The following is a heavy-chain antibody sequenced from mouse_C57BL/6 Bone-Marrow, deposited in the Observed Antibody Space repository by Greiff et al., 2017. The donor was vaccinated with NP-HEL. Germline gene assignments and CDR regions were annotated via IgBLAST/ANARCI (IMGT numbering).Heavy chain of an antibody. D-gene: IGHD4-1*01. CDR2: IHPSDSDT. J-gene: IGHJ2*01. V-gene: IGHV1-74*01. CDR3: AILDGTEGNYFDY. Sequence: QVHVKQSGAELVKPGASVKVSCKASGYTFTSYWMHWVKQRPGQGLEWIGRIHPSDSDTNYNQKFKGKATLTVDKSSSTAYRQLSSLTSEDSAVYYCAILDGTEGNYFDYWGQGTTLTVSS. CDR1: GYTFTSYW.